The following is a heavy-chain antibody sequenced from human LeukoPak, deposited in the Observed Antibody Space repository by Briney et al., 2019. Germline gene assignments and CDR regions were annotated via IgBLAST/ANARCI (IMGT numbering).Heavy chain of an antibody. D-gene: IGHD2-2*01. CDR2: INHSGST. CDR1: GGSFSGYY. Sequence: SETLSLTCAVYGGSFSGYYWGWIRQPPGKGLEWIGEINHSGSTNYNPSLKSRVTISVDTSKNQFSLKLSSVTAADTAVYYCARGRRVPAANYYMDVWGKGTTVTVSS. V-gene: IGHV4-34*01. J-gene: IGHJ6*03. CDR3: ARGRRVPAANYYMDV.